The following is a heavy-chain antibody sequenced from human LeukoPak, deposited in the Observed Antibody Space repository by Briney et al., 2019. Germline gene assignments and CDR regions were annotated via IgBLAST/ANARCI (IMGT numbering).Heavy chain of an antibody. D-gene: IGHD1-1*01. CDR2: FDPEDGET. Sequence: ASVKVSCKVSGYTLTELSMHWVRQAPGKGPEWMGGFDPEDGETIYAQKFQGRVTMTEDTSTDTAYMELSSLRSEDTAVYYCATLSWNEGRAGFDYWGQGTLVTVSS. V-gene: IGHV1-24*01. CDR3: ATLSWNEGRAGFDY. CDR1: GYTLTELS. J-gene: IGHJ4*02.